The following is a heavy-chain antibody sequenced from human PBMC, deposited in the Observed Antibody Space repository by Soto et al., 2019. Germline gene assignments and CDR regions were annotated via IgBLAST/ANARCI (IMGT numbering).Heavy chain of an antibody. CDR2: IYYSGST. CDR3: ARQRTSVVTQAYFDD. Sequence: ASETLSLTCTVSGGSINSRSYYWGWIRQSPGKGLEWIGSIYYSGSTYYNPSLKSRVAMSVDTSKNQFSLKLRSVSAADTAVYYCARQRTSVVTQAYFDDWGQGGLVTVSS. CDR1: GGSINSRSYY. V-gene: IGHV4-39*01. J-gene: IGHJ4*02. D-gene: IGHD2-21*02.